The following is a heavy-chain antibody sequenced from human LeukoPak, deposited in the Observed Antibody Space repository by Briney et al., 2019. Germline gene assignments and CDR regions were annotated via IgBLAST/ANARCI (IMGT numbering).Heavy chain of an antibody. V-gene: IGHV4-61*02. CDR3: ARERRSTTMIVVVISYYFDY. Sequence: PSETLSLTCTVSGGSISSGSYYWSWIRQPAGKGLEWIGRIYTSGSTNYNPSLKSRVTISVDTSKNQFSLKLGSVTAADTAVYYCARERRSTTMIVVVISYYFDYWGQGTLVTVSS. D-gene: IGHD3-22*01. CDR1: GGSISSGSYY. CDR2: IYTSGST. J-gene: IGHJ4*02.